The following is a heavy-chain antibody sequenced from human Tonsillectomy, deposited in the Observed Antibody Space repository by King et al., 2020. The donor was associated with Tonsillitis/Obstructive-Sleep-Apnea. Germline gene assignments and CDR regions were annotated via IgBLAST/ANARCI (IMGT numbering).Heavy chain of an antibody. V-gene: IGHV3-9*01. CDR3: AKDQIIGTTGSPGDAFDI. D-gene: IGHD1-1*01. CDR1: GFTFDDYA. J-gene: IGHJ3*02. Sequence: VQLVQSGGGLVQPGRSLRLSCAASGFTFDDYAMHWVRHAPGKGLEWVSSISWNGGIIGYADSVRGRFTISRDNARNSLYLQMNSLRAEDTALYYCAKDQIIGTTGSPGDAFDIWGQGTMVTVSS. CDR2: ISWNGGII.